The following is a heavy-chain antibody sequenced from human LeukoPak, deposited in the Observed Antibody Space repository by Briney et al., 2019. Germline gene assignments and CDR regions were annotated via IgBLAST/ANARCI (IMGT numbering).Heavy chain of an antibody. J-gene: IGHJ6*03. D-gene: IGHD3-3*01. CDR3: ARSITIFGVVITNYYMDV. CDR2: ISAYNGNT. Sequence: ASVTVSCKASGYTFTSYGISWVRQAPGQGLEWMGWISAYNGNTNYAQKLQGRGTMTTDTSTSTAYMELRSLRSDDTAVYYCARSITIFGVVITNYYMDVWGKGTTVTVSS. V-gene: IGHV1-18*01. CDR1: GYTFTSYG.